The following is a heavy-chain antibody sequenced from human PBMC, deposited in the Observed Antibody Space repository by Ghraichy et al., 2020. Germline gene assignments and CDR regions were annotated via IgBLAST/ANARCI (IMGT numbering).Heavy chain of an antibody. CDR1: GGSISSSCYY. CDR2: IYYSGST. CDR3: ARHSARRYSSYYYYGMDV. V-gene: IGHV4-39*01. J-gene: IGHJ6*02. Sequence: SETLSLTCTVSGGSISSSCYYWGWIRQPPGKGLEWIGSIYYSGSTYYNRSLKSRVTISVDTSKNQFSLKLSSVTAADTAVYYCARHSARRYSSYYYYGMDVWGQGTTVTVSS. D-gene: IGHD1-1*01.